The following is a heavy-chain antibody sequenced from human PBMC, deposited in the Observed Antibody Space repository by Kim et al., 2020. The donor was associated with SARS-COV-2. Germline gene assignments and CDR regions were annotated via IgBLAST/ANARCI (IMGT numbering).Heavy chain of an antibody. CDR3: AKAVTYYADSSGYYEGLDAFDF. Sequence: GGSLRPSCAASGFTFGDFSMHWVRQGPGKGLEWVSGISWNSGSTGYADSVRGRFTISRDNAKNSLYLQMNSLRAEDTAFYYCAKAVTYYADSSGYYEGLDAFDFWGQGTVVTVSS. J-gene: IGHJ3*01. V-gene: IGHV3-9*01. D-gene: IGHD3-22*01. CDR1: GFTFGDFS. CDR2: ISWNSGST.